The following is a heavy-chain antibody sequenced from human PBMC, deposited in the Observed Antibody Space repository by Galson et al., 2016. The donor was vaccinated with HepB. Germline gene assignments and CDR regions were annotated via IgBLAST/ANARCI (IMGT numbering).Heavy chain of an antibody. Sequence: SLRLSCAASGFTLRNYAIHWVRQAPGRGLDWVAVTSSDGNNKNYADSVKGRFTISRDNSKTTLSLQMNSLGAEDTAVYYCARSFCSGGSCYSDDAFDIWGQGTMVTVSS. CDR3: ARSFCSGGSCYSDDAFDI. CDR1: GFTLRNYA. V-gene: IGHV3-30-3*01. D-gene: IGHD2-15*01. CDR2: TSSDGNNK. J-gene: IGHJ3*02.